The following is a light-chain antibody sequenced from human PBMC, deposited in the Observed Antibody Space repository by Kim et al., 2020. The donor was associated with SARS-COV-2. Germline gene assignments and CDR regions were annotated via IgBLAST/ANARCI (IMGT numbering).Light chain of an antibody. J-gene: IGKJ2*01. Sequence: ASVGDRVTITCQASQDISNYLNWYQQKPGKAPKLLIYDAYNLETWVPSRFSGSGSGTDFTFTISRLQPEDIATYYCQQYDNLPPHSFGQGTKLEI. CDR1: QDISNY. CDR2: DAY. CDR3: QQYDNLPPHS. V-gene: IGKV1-33*01.